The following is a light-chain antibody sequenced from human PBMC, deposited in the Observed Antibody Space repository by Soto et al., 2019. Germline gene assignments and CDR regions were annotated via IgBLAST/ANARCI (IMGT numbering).Light chain of an antibody. V-gene: IGKV3-20*01. J-gene: IGKJ5*01. CDR3: LQYDGWPLT. Sequence: EIVLTQSPGTLSLSPGERATLSCRASQTVTNNYLAWYQQKPGQAPRLLIYDTSSRATGIPARFSGDGSGTEFTLTIDSLQSEDFVVYYCLQYDGWPLTFGQGTRLEIK. CDR2: DTS. CDR1: QTVTNNY.